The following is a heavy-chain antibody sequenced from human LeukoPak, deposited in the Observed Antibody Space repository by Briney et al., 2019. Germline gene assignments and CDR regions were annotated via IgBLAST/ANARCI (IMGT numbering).Heavy chain of an antibody. J-gene: IGHJ4*02. V-gene: IGHV1-46*01. CDR2: INPSDGST. CDR1: GYTFTTYY. D-gene: IGHD3-16*01. Sequence: ASVKVSCKPSGYTFTTYYMRWVRQAPGQGLEWIGIINPSDGSTTYAQRFQGRVTMTRDTSTSTVYMELSSLRSEDTAVYYCARHQGAGEYPFDYWGQGTLVTVAS. CDR3: ARHQGAGEYPFDY.